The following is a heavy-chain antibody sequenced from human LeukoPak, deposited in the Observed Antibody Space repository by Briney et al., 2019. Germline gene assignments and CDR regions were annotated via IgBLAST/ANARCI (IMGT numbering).Heavy chain of an antibody. D-gene: IGHD6-6*01. Sequence: PGGSLRLSCAASGFTFDDYAMHWVRQAPGKGLEWVSGISWNSGSIGYADSVKGRFTISRDNAKNSLYLQMNSLRAEDTALYYCAKRKGGAARSAFDIWGQGTMVTVSS. CDR2: ISWNSGSI. CDR3: AKRKGGAARSAFDI. CDR1: GFTFDDYA. J-gene: IGHJ3*02. V-gene: IGHV3-9*01.